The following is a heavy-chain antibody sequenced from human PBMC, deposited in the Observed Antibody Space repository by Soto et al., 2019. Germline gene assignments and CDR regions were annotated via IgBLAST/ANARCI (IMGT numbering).Heavy chain of an antibody. CDR2: IWYDGSNK. CDR3: ARENHSSWYLVDY. Sequence: GGSLRLSCAASGFTFSSYGMHWVRQAPGKGLEWVAVIWYDGSNKYYADSVKGRFTISRDNSKNTLYLQMNSLRAEDTAVYYCARENHSSWYLVDYWGQGTLVTVSS. V-gene: IGHV3-33*01. J-gene: IGHJ4*02. CDR1: GFTFSSYG. D-gene: IGHD6-13*01.